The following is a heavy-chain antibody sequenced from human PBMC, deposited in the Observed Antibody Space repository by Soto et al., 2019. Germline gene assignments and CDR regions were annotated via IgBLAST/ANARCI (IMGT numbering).Heavy chain of an antibody. CDR3: ARDYSSGWCLDY. V-gene: IGHV3-30-3*01. CDR1: GFPLSAEA. J-gene: IGHJ4*02. CDR2: ISYDGNNK. Sequence: QVQLVESGGGVVQPGNSLRLSCAGSGFPLSAEAMHWVRQAPGKGLEWVAAISYDGNNKNHADSVKGRFTVSRDNSKNTLYLQIYSLRPEDTAVYYCARDYSSGWCLDYWGQGSLVTVSS. D-gene: IGHD6-13*01.